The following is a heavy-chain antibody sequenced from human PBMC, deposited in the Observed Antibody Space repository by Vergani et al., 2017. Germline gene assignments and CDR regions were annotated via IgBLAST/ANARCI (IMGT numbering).Heavy chain of an antibody. Sequence: QVQLVQSGAEVKKPGSSVKVSCKASGRTFSSYALNWVRQAPGQGLEWMGSIIPSLATTIYAQKFQGRVTITADESTSTAYMELSSLKSEDTAVFYCARATCSGGSCYRGFEYWGQGSLITVSS. CDR2: IIPSLATT. V-gene: IGHV1-69*11. CDR3: ARATCSGGSCYRGFEY. D-gene: IGHD2-15*01. J-gene: IGHJ4*02. CDR1: GRTFSSYA.